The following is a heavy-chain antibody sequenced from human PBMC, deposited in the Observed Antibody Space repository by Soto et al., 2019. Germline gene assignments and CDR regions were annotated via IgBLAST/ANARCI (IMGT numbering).Heavy chain of an antibody. CDR2: IIPILGIA. CDR3: ARHDAAVAGTGWFDP. J-gene: IGHJ5*02. D-gene: IGHD6-19*01. V-gene: IGHV1-69*02. CDR1: GGTFSSYT. Sequence: ASVKVSCKASGGTFSSYTISWVRQAPGQGLEWMGRIIPILGIANYAQKFQGRVTITADKSTSTAYMELSSLRSEDTAVYYCARHDAAVAGTGWFDPWGQGTLVTVSS.